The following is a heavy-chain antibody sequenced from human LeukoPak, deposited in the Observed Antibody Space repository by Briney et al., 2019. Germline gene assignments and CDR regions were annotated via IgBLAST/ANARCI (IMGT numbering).Heavy chain of an antibody. CDR2: ISSSGSTI. CDR1: EFTFSSYA. V-gene: IGHV3-48*04. Sequence: GGSLRLSCAASEFTFSSYAVSWVRQAPGKGLEWVSYISSSGSTIYYADSVKGRFTISRDNAKNSLYLQMNSLRAEDTAVYYCAREEYSSGWLVYWGQGTLVTVSS. J-gene: IGHJ4*02. CDR3: AREEYSSGWLVY. D-gene: IGHD6-19*01.